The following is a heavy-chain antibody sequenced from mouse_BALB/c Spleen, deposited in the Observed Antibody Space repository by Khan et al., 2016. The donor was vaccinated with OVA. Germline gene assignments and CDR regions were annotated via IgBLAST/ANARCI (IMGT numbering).Heavy chain of an antibody. CDR2: ISYSGST. CDR3: ASELGRYYAMDY. J-gene: IGHJ4*01. V-gene: IGHV3-2*02. CDR1: GYSITSDYA. Sequence: EVQLLETGPGLVKPSQSLSLTCTVAGYSITSDYAWNWIRQFPGNKLEWMGYISYSGSTGYNPSLKSRISITRDTSKNQFFLQLNSVTTEDTATNYWASELGRYYAMDYWGQGTSVTVSS. D-gene: IGHD4-1*01.